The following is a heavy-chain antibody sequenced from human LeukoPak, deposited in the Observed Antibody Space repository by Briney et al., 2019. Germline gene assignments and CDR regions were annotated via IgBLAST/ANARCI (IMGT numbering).Heavy chain of an antibody. D-gene: IGHD3-10*01. V-gene: IGHV4-34*01. CDR1: GGSFSGYY. J-gene: IGHJ4*02. Sequence: PSETLSLTCAVYGGSFSGYYWSWIRQPPGKGLEWIGSINHSGTTFYNPSLKSRATISVDTSNNQISLMLSSVTAADTAVYYCARDCPSGYFDYWGQGTPVTVSS. CDR2: INHSGTT. CDR3: ARDCPSGYFDY.